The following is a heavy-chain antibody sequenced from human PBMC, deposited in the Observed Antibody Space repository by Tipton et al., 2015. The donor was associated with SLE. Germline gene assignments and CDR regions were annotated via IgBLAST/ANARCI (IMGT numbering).Heavy chain of an antibody. Sequence: LRLSCTVSGDSISGQYWSWIRQPPGKGLEWIGYIYYSGTTNYNPSLKSRVTISVDTSKNQFSLKLISVTAADTAVYYCAREFGNYYYMDVWGKGTTVTVSS. CDR2: IYYSGTT. D-gene: IGHD1-14*01. CDR1: GDSISGQY. CDR3: AREFGNYYYMDV. J-gene: IGHJ6*03. V-gene: IGHV4-59*11.